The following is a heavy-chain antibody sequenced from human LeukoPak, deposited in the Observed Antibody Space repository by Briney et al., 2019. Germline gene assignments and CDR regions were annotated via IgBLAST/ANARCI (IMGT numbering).Heavy chain of an antibody. D-gene: IGHD2-2*02. Sequence: SQTLSLTCTVSGGSISSGGYYWSWIRQHPGKGLEWIGYIYYSGSTYYNPSLKSRVTISVDTSKNQFSLKLSSVTAADTAVYYCANQGLGYCSSTSCYTGAFDIWGQGTMVTVSS. V-gene: IGHV4-31*03. J-gene: IGHJ3*02. CDR2: IYYSGST. CDR1: GGSISSGGYY. CDR3: ANQGLGYCSSTSCYTGAFDI.